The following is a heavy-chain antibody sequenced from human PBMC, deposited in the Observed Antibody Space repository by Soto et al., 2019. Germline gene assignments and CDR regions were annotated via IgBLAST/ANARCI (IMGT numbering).Heavy chain of an antibody. CDR1: GGTFSSYA. D-gene: IGHD3-16*02. V-gene: IGHV1-69*12. Sequence: QVQLVQSGAEVKKPGSSVKVSCKASGGTFSSYAISWVRQAPGQGLEWMGGIIPILGTATYAQKFQGRVTITADESTSTAYIELSSLRSEDTAVYYCARAGLLSGGVIGSLLDYWGQGTLVTVSS. J-gene: IGHJ4*02. CDR3: ARAGLLSGGVIGSLLDY. CDR2: IIPILGTA.